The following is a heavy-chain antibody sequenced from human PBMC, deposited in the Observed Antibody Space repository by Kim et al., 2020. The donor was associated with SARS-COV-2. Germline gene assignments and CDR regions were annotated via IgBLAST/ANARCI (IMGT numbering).Heavy chain of an antibody. CDR1: GGSISSGGYY. CDR2: IYYSGST. V-gene: IGHV4-31*03. D-gene: IGHD3-9*01. J-gene: IGHJ5*02. CDR3: ARDKLYYDILTGYDTHNWFDP. Sequence: SETLSLTCTVSGGSISSGGYYWSWIRQHPGKGLEWIGYIYYSGSTYYNPSLKSRVTISVDTSKNQFSLKLSSVTAADTAVYYCARDKLYYDILTGYDTHNWFDPWGQGTLVTVSS.